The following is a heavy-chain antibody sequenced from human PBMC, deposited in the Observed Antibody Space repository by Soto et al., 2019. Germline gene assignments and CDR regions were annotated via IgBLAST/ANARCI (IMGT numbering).Heavy chain of an antibody. J-gene: IGHJ4*02. CDR1: GFTFSTYG. D-gene: IGHD3-10*01. V-gene: IGHV3-30*18. CDR3: AKGGDFDS. Sequence: QVQLVESGGGVVQPGRFLRLSCVGSGFTFSTYGIQWVRQAPGKGLEWVALITSDGSNRYYADSVKGRFTVSRDNSKNTLYLQMNSLRPEDTALYYCAKGGDFDSWGQGTLVTVSS. CDR2: ITSDGSNR.